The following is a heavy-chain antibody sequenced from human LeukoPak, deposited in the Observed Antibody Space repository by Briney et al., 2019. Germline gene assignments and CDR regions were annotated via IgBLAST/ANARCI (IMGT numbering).Heavy chain of an antibody. Sequence: GGSLRLSCAASGFTFSSHAMSWVRQAPGKGLEWVSSISGSGGSTYYADSVKGRFTISRDSSQNTLYLQMNSLRAEDTAVNYCGKERGLATNGNRGDFDYWGQGTLVTVSS. CDR1: GFTFSSHA. CDR2: ISGSGGST. D-gene: IGHD6-13*01. J-gene: IGHJ4*02. CDR3: GKERGLATNGNRGDFDY. V-gene: IGHV3-23*01.